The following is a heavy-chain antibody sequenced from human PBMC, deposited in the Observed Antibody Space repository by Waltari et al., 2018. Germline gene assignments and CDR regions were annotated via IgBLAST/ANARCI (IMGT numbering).Heavy chain of an antibody. CDR1: GGSFSGYY. CDR2: ITHSGST. J-gene: IGHJ6*03. D-gene: IGHD3-3*01. Sequence: QVQLQQWGAGLLKPSETLSLTCAVYGGSFSGYYWSWTRQPPGTGPEGIGEITHSGSTNYNPSLKSRVTISVDTSKNQFSLKLSSVTAADTAVYYCARGLRFLEWLFPPRWWSYYMDVWGKGTTVTVSS. CDR3: ARGLRFLEWLFPPRWWSYYMDV. V-gene: IGHV4-34*01.